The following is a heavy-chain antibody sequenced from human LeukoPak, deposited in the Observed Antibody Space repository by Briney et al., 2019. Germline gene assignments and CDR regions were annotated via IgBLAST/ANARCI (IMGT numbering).Heavy chain of an antibody. D-gene: IGHD1-7*01. CDR2: MYYRGST. CDR1: GGSISSSSYY. CDR3: ARSETIWYYFDH. Sequence: PSETLSPTCTVSGGSISSSSYYWGWIRQTPGKGLEWIGNMYYRGSTYYNPSLNSRVSMSLDTSKNQFSLRLSSVTAADTAIYFCARSETIWYYFDHWGQGRLVTVSS. J-gene: IGHJ4*02. V-gene: IGHV4-39*07.